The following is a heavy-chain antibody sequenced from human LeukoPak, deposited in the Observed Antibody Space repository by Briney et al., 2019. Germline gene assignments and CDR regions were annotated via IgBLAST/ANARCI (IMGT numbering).Heavy chain of an antibody. V-gene: IGHV1-2*02. CDR2: INPNGGGT. D-gene: IGHD4-17*01. Sequence: ASVKVSCKASGYTFTGYYMDWVRQAPGQGLEWMGWINPNGGGTNYAQKFQGRVTMTRGTSISTAYMELSRLRSDDTAVYYCARDQTTVTTVRRYNWFDPWGQGTLVTVSS. CDR1: GYTFTGYY. J-gene: IGHJ5*02. CDR3: ARDQTTVTTVRRYNWFDP.